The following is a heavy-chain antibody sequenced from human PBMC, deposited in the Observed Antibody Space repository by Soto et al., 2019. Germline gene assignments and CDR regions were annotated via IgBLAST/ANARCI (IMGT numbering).Heavy chain of an antibody. D-gene: IGHD2-2*01. CDR2: ISGSGGST. Sequence: GGSLRLSCAASGFTFSTFALHWVRQAPGKGLEWVSAISGSGGSTYYADSVKGRFTISRDNSKNTLYLQMNSLRAEDTAVYYCAKSTGIVVVPAATLRNYYYYGMDVWGQGTTVTVSS. CDR1: GFTFSTFA. CDR3: AKSTGIVVVPAATLRNYYYYGMDV. J-gene: IGHJ6*02. V-gene: IGHV3-23*01.